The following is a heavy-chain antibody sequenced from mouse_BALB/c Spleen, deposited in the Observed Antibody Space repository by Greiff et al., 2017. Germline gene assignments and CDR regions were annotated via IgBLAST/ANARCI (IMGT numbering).Heavy chain of an antibody. Sequence: EVKLMESGGGLVQPGGSLNLSCAASGFDFSRYWMSWARQAPGKGQEWIGEINPGSSTINYTPSLKDKFIISRDNAKNTLYLQMSKVRSEDTALYYCARDNGNGAMDYWGQGTSVTVSS. CDR1: GFDFSRYW. D-gene: IGHD2-1*01. CDR2: INPGSSTI. CDR3: ARDNGNGAMDY. J-gene: IGHJ4*01. V-gene: IGHV4-2*02.